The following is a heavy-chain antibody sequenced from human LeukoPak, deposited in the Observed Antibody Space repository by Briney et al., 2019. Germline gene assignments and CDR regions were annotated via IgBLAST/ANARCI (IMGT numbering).Heavy chain of an antibody. Sequence: GASVKVSCKASGYTFTSYYMHWVRQAPGQGLEWMGWINPNSGGTNYAQKFQGWVTMTRDTSISTAYMELSRLRSDDTAVYYCAREWVGVGPVFDYWGQGTLVTVSS. CDR3: AREWVGVGPVFDY. CDR1: GYTFTSYY. D-gene: IGHD3-16*01. CDR2: INPNSGGT. J-gene: IGHJ4*02. V-gene: IGHV1-2*04.